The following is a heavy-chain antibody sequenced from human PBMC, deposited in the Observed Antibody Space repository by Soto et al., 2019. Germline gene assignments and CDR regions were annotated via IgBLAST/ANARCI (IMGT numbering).Heavy chain of an antibody. CDR2: VNYSGSV. CDR3: AREDDGGDRDYYGLDV. CDR1: GGSFSGYY. J-gene: IGHJ6*02. D-gene: IGHD2-21*02. Sequence: SETLSLTCAVYGGSFSGYYWSWIRQPPGKGLEWIGYVNYSGSVLYNPSLQSRVSISVDTSKNQFSLKLSSVTAADTAVYFCAREDDGGDRDYYGLDVWGQGTTVTVS. V-gene: IGHV4-34*09.